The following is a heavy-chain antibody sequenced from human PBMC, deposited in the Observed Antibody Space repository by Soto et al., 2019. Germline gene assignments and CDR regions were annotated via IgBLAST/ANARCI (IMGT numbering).Heavy chain of an antibody. D-gene: IGHD3-10*01. V-gene: IGHV4-39*01. CDR3: ARQGFGKLHGLVDV. Sequence: TSETLSLTCTVSGGSISSSSYYWGWIRQPPGKGLEWIGSIYYSGSTYYNPSLKSRVTISVDTSKNQFSLKLSSVTAADTAIYYCARQGFGKLHGLVDVWGKGTTVTVSS. CDR2: IYYSGST. J-gene: IGHJ6*04. CDR1: GGSISSSSYY.